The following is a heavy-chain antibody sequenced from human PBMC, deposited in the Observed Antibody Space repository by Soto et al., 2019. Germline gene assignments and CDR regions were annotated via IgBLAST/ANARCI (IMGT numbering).Heavy chain of an antibody. CDR3: ARKWFDYFDY. Sequence: SETLSLTCTVSGGSISSCGYYWSWIRQHPVKGLEWIGYIYYSGSTYYNPSLKSRVTISVDTSKNQFSLKLSSVTAADTAVYYCARKWFDYFDYWGQGTLVTVSS. V-gene: IGHV4-31*03. J-gene: IGHJ4*02. CDR2: IYYSGST. CDR1: GGSISSCGYY. D-gene: IGHD3-22*01.